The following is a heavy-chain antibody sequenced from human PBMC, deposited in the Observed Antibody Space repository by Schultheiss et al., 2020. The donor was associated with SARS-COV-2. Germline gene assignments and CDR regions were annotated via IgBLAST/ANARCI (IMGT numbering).Heavy chain of an antibody. J-gene: IGHJ5*02. V-gene: IGHV4-30-4*08. CDR2: IYYSGST. D-gene: IGHD2-8*02. Sequence: LRLSCTVSGGSISSGDYYWGWIRQPPGKGLEWIGYIYYSGSTNYNPSLKSRVTISVDTSKNQFSLKLSSVTAADTAVYYCARLAVSWFDPWGQGTLVTVSS. CDR1: GGSISSGDYY. CDR3: ARLAVSWFDP.